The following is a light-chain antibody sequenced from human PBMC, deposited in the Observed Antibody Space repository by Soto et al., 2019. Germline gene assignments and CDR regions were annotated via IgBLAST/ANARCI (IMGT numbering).Light chain of an antibody. CDR1: QSIGSW. CDR2: KAS. J-gene: IGKJ1*01. V-gene: IGKV1-5*03. Sequence: DIEMTPSPSILSASVGFRVTITFRASQSIGSWLAWYQHNPGKAPKLLIYKASSLESGVPLRFSGNRSSIKFTLTITGLQPEDFATYYCQQYCTYSRKLGQVTKADI. CDR3: QQYCTYSRK.